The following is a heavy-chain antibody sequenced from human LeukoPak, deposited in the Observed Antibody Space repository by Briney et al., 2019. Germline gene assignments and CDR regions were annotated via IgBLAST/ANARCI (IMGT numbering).Heavy chain of an antibody. Sequence: PGGSLRLSRAASGFTFSRDWMSWVRQAPGKGLEWVANIKEDGSQKNYVDSLKGRFTISRDNARGSLSLQMNALRAEDTAVYYCARDYDNDRGYSEDVFDIWGQGTMVTVSS. CDR3: ARDYDNDRGYSEDVFDI. D-gene: IGHD3-22*01. V-gene: IGHV3-7*01. CDR2: IKEDGSQK. CDR1: GFTFSRDW. J-gene: IGHJ3*02.